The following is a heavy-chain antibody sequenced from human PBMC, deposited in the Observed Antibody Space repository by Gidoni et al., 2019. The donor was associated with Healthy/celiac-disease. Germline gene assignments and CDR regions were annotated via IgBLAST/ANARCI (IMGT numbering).Heavy chain of an antibody. D-gene: IGHD6-19*01. CDR2: INPSGGST. CDR3: ARESRGPGIAVAGSSDAFDI. CDR1: GYTFTSYY. J-gene: IGHJ3*02. Sequence: QVQLVQSGAEVKKPGASVKVSCKASGYTFTSYYMHWVRQAPGQGLEWMGIINPSGGSTSYAQKFQGRVTMTRDTSTSTVYMELSSLRSEDTAVYYCARESRGPGIAVAGSSDAFDIWGQGTMVTVSS. V-gene: IGHV1-46*01.